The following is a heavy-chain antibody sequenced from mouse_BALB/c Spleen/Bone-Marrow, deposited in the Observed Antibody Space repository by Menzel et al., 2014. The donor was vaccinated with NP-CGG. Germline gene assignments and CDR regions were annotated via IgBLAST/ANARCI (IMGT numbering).Heavy chain of an antibody. J-gene: IGHJ1*01. D-gene: IGHD6-1*01. CDR1: GFNIKDSY. V-gene: IGHV14-3*02. Sequence: VQLQQSGAELVKPGASVKLSCTASGFNIKDSYMHWVKQRPEQGLEWIGRIDPANGNTKYGPKFQGKATITADTSSNTAYLQLSSLTSEDTAVDYYDRAGTAATWYFDVWGAGTTVTVSS. CDR3: DRAGTAATWYFDV. CDR2: IDPANGNT.